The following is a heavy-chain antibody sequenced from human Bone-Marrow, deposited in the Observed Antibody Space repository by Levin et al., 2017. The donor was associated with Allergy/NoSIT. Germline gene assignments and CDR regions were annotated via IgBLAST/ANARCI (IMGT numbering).Heavy chain of an antibody. D-gene: IGHD2-2*01. Sequence: TTSETLSLTCTVAGDSIAGSTYYWGWVRQPPGKGLEWIGSIYYRDGTYYNPSLKSRITTSVDASRNQFSLKLSSVTAADTAVYYCAREDGYCISTSCYFFGHWGQGTLVTVSS. CDR2: IYYRDGT. CDR3: AREDGYCISTSCYFFGH. V-gene: IGHV4-39*07. J-gene: IGHJ4*02. CDR1: GDSIAGSTYY.